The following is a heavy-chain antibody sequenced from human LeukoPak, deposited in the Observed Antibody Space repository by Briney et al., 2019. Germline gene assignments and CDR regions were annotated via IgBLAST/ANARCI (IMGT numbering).Heavy chain of an antibody. Sequence: SGGSLRLSCAASGFTLSNYWMSWVRQAPGKGLEWVANIKEDGSEKYYVDSVKGRFTISRDNSKNTLYLQMNSLRPEDTAVYYCAKDSYYGSGSYFYFDYWGQGTLVTVSS. J-gene: IGHJ4*02. CDR3: AKDSYYGSGSYFYFDY. CDR1: GFTLSNYW. CDR2: IKEDGSEK. D-gene: IGHD3-10*01. V-gene: IGHV3-7*01.